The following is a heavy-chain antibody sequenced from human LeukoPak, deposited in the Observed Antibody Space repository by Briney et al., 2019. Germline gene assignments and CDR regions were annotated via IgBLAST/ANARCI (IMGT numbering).Heavy chain of an antibody. CDR1: GFTFSSYW. Sequence: GGSQRLSCAASGFTFSSYWMTWVRQAPGKGLEWVANIKQAGTEKYYVDSVKGRFTISRDNAKNSLFLQMNSLRAEDTAVYFCARGQYFSTTYYFDYWGQGTLVTVSS. CDR3: ARGQYFSTTYYFDY. CDR2: IKQAGTEK. J-gene: IGHJ4*02. D-gene: IGHD2/OR15-2a*01. V-gene: IGHV3-7*03.